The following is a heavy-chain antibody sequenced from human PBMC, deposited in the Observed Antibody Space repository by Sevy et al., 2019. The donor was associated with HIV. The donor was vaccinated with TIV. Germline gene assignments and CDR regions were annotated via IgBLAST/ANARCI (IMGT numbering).Heavy chain of an antibody. CDR2: INPSGGST. CDR1: GYTFTSYY. J-gene: IGHJ6*02. D-gene: IGHD3-3*01. CDR3: ARDHTIFGVLDYYYGMDV. Sequence: ASVKVSCKASGYTFTSYYMHWVRQAPGQGLEWMGIINPSGGSTSYAQKFQGRVTMTRETSTSTVYMELSSLRSEDTAVYYCARDHTIFGVLDYYYGMDVWGQGTTVTVSS. V-gene: IGHV1-46*03.